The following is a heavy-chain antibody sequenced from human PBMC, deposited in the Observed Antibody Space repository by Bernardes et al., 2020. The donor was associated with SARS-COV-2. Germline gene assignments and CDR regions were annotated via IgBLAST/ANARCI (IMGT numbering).Heavy chain of an antibody. CDR3: ARPRLPWGYSSGWYN. CDR1: GGSISSYY. Sequence: SETLSLTCTVSGGSISSYYWSWIRQPPGKGLEWIGYIYYSGSTNYNPSLKSRVTISVDTSKNQFSLKLSSVTAADTAVYYCARPRLPWGYSSGWYNWGQGTLVTVSS. D-gene: IGHD6-19*01. CDR2: IYYSGST. J-gene: IGHJ4*02. V-gene: IGHV4-59*08.